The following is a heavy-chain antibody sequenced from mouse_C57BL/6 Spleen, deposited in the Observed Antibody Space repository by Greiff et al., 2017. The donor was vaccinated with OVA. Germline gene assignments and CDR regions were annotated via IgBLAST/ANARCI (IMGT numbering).Heavy chain of an antibody. CDR3: AREGNFLFDY. V-gene: IGHV3-6*01. D-gene: IGHD2-1*01. J-gene: IGHJ2*01. CDR1: GYSITSGYY. CDR2: ISYDGSN. Sequence: EVQLVESGPGLVKPSQSLSLTCSVTGYSITSGYYWNWIRQFPGNKLEWMGYISYDGSNNYNPSLKNRISITRDTSKNQFFLKLNSVTTEDTATYYCAREGNFLFDYWGQGTTLTVSS.